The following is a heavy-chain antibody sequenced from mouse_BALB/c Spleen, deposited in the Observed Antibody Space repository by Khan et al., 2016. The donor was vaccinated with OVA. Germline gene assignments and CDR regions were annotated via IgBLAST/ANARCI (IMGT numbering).Heavy chain of an antibody. Sequence: EVELVESGGGLVKPGGSLKLSCAASGFTFSSYTLSWVRQTPEKRLEWVATISSGATYSYYPDSVEGRFTISRDNAKNTLYLQMSSLKSADTAMYYCTRDGNYAHWFFDDWGEGTTVTVSS. D-gene: IGHD2-1*01. CDR1: GFTFSSYT. J-gene: IGHJ1*01. V-gene: IGHV5-6-4*01. CDR2: ISSGATYS. CDR3: TRDGNYAHWFFDD.